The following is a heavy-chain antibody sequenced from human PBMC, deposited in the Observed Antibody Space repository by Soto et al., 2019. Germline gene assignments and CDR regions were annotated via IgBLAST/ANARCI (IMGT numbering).Heavy chain of an antibody. D-gene: IGHD3-22*01. CDR1: GGTFSTFG. V-gene: IGHV1-69*01. CDR2: IIPMFGTA. Sequence: QVQLVQSGAEVKKPGSSVKVSCTASGGTFSTFGITWVRQAPGQGLEWMGGIIPMFGTAHYAQKFQGRVTITADESTRTVYMELSSLRSEDPAVYYCARFSPPRGYYAYWGQGTLVTVSS. CDR3: ARFSPPRGYYAY. J-gene: IGHJ4*02.